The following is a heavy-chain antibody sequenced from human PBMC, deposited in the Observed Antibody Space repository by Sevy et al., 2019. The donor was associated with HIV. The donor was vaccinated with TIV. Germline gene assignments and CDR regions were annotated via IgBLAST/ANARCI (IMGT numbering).Heavy chain of an antibody. CDR3: AKKDETGEAYWYFDL. CDR2: ISYDGSNK. CDR1: GFTFSNYG. Sequence: GGSLRLSCAASGFTFSNYGMNWVRQAPGKGLEWVAIISYDGSNKYYGASVEGRFTISRDNSKNTQYLQMNGLRVEDTAAYYCAKKDETGEAYWYFDLWGRGTLVTVSS. J-gene: IGHJ2*01. D-gene: IGHD2-8*02. V-gene: IGHV3-30*18.